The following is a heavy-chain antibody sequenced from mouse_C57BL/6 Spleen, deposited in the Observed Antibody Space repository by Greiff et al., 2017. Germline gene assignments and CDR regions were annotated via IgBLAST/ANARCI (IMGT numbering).Heavy chain of an antibody. CDR1: GFNIKDDY. D-gene: IGHD1-1*01. CDR2: IDPENGDT. J-gene: IGHJ2*01. V-gene: IGHV14-4*01. Sequence: VQLQQSGAELVRPGASVTLSCTASGFNIKDDYMHWVKQRPEQGLEWIGWIDPENGDTEYASKFQGKATITADTSSNTAYLQLSSLTSEDTAVYYCTTNYYGSGGYWGQGTTLTVSS. CDR3: TTNYYGSGGY.